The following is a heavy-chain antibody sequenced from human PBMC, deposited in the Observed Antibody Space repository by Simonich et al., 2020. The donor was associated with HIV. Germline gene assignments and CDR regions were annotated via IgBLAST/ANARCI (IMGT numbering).Heavy chain of an antibody. CDR3: ATHGPGSYSSALDI. J-gene: IGHJ3*02. CDR1: GYTFTDYN. Sequence: QVQLVQSGAEVKKPGASVKVSCKASGYTFTDYNIHWVRQAPGQGLGWMGQVNPNSGGTDYPQNVQGMVTMTRDKSITTAYMELSRLSSDDTAFYYCATHGPGSYSSALDIWGQGTMVTVSS. D-gene: IGHD1-26*01. V-gene: IGHV1-2*06. CDR2: VNPNSGGT.